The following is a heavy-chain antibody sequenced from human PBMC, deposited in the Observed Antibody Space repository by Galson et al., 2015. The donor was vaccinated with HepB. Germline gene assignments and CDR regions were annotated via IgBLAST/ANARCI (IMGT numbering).Heavy chain of an antibody. CDR3: ARHGFGSEDNV. D-gene: IGHD3-10*01. CDR2: IYYDGNT. Sequence: SETLSLTCTVSGASVTGYYWSWIRQPPGKGLQWIGYIYYDGNTNYNPSLKSRVTMSVDTSKNQFSLNLRSVTATDTAVYYCARHGFGSEDNVWGQWTLVAVSS. CDR1: GASVTGYY. V-gene: IGHV4-59*08. J-gene: IGHJ1*01.